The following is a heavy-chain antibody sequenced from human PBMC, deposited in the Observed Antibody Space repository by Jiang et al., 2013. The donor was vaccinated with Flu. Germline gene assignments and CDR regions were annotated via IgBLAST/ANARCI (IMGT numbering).Heavy chain of an antibody. Sequence: KSRVTISVDTSKNQFSLKLSPVTAADTAVYYCARGAGIAAAGPLDYWGQGTLVTVSS. CDR3: ARGAGIAAAGPLDY. J-gene: IGHJ4*02. V-gene: IGHV4-34*01. D-gene: IGHD6-13*01.